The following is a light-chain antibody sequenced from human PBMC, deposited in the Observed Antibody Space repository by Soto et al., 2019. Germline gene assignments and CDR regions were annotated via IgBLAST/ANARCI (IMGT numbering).Light chain of an antibody. CDR1: EGISNY. J-gene: IGKJ3*01. CDR3: QKYNSVPRT. Sequence: DTQMTQSPSSLSASVGDKVTLTCRASEGISNYLAWYQQRQGKVPKLLIYAASTLQSGVPFRFSGSGYGTEFTLTIDSLQPEDVAVYHCQKYNSVPRTFGPGTKVDLK. CDR2: AAS. V-gene: IGKV1-27*01.